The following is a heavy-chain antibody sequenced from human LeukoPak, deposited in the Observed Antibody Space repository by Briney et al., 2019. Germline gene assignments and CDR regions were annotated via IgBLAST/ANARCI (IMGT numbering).Heavy chain of an antibody. Sequence: PGGSLRLSCAASGCPFSSYAMHWVRKAPGKGLEYVSAISSNGGSTYYANSVKGRFTISRDNSKNTLYLQVGSLRAEDMAVYYCARGFPSPDKRPCWGQGTLVTVSS. J-gene: IGHJ4*02. D-gene: IGHD3-10*01. CDR1: GCPFSSYA. CDR3: ARGFPSPDKRPC. V-gene: IGHV3-64*01. CDR2: ISSNGGST.